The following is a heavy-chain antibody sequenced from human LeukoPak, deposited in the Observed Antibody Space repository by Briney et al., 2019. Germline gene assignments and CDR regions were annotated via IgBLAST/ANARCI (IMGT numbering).Heavy chain of an antibody. D-gene: IGHD3-22*01. CDR1: GVSISSYY. CDR2: IHTSGST. CDR3: ARGGYYNDSTSYYSLDY. V-gene: IGHV4-4*07. Sequence: SETLSLTCTVSGVSISSYYWSWIRQPAGKGLEWIGRIHTSGSTNYNPSLKSRVTMSVDTSKNQFSLKLSSVTAADTAVYYCARGGYYNDSTSYYSLDYWGQGTLVTVSS. J-gene: IGHJ4*02.